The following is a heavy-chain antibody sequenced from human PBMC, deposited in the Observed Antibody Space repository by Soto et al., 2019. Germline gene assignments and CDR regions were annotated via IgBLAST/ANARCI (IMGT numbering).Heavy chain of an antibody. Sequence: ASVKVSCKASGYTFTSSGMSWVRQDPGQGLEWMGWISAHTGSSEYAQRFQGRVTMTTDSSTSTAYMELRSLRSDDTAVYCARMATFGSFNWFDRWGQGPRVTVSS. V-gene: IGHV1-18*01. CDR2: ISAHTGSS. CDR3: ARMATFGSFNWFDR. D-gene: IGHD3-16*01. J-gene: IGHJ5*02. CDR1: GYTFTSSG.